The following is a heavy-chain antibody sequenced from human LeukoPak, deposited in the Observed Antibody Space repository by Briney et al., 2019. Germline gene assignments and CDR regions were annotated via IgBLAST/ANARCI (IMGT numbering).Heavy chain of an antibody. Sequence: SETLSLTCTVSGYSISSGYYWGWIRQPPGKGLEWIGSIYHSGRTFYNPSLKSRVTISVDTSKNQFSLKLSSVTAADTAVYYCARGRGGYYPYYYYMDVWGKGTTVTVSS. D-gene: IGHD1-26*01. J-gene: IGHJ6*03. CDR1: GYSISSGYY. CDR3: ARGRGGYYPYYYYMDV. V-gene: IGHV4-38-2*02. CDR2: IYHSGRT.